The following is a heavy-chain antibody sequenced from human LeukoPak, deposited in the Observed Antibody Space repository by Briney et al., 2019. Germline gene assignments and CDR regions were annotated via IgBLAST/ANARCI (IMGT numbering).Heavy chain of an antibody. CDR1: GGSISSSSDY. Sequence: SETLSLTCTVSGGSISSSSDYWGWIRQPPGKGLECIGSIYYSGSTYYNPSLKSRVTISVDTSKNQFSLKLSSVTAADTAVYYCARRGDERTFDYWGQGTLVTVSS. J-gene: IGHJ4*02. D-gene: IGHD3-10*01. V-gene: IGHV4-39*01. CDR3: ARRGDERTFDY. CDR2: IYYSGST.